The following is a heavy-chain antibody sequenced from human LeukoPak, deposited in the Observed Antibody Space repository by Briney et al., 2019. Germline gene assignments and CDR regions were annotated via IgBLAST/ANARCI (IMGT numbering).Heavy chain of an antibody. CDR1: GFTFSSYS. J-gene: IGHJ5*02. D-gene: IGHD2-2*01. CDR2: ISTSSIYI. CDR3: ARGIEVVAAANNWFDP. Sequence: GGSLRLSCAASGFTFSSYSMNWVRQAPGKGLEWVSSISTSSIYIYYADSLKGRFTISRDNAKNSLYLQMNSLRAEDTAMYYCARGIEVVAAANNWFDPWGQGTLVTVSS. V-gene: IGHV3-21*01.